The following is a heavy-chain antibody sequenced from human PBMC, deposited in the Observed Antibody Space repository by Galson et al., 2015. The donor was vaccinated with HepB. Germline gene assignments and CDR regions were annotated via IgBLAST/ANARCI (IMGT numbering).Heavy chain of an antibody. D-gene: IGHD7-27*01. CDR1: GDSVSSNKAA. Sequence: CAISGDSVSSNKAAWNWIRQSPSRGLEWLGRTYYRSKWYYGYAVSVKSRITINPDTSKNQFSLHLNSVTPEDTVVYYCARSAGDLDYWGQGTLVTVSS. V-gene: IGHV6-1*01. CDR3: ARSAGDLDY. CDR2: TYYRSKWYY. J-gene: IGHJ4*02.